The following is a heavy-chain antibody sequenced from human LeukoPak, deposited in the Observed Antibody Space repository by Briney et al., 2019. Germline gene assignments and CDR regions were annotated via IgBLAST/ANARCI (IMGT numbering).Heavy chain of an antibody. V-gene: IGHV3-30*02. CDR1: GFTFSSYG. J-gene: IGHJ4*02. CDR3: AKDWEYSGSYYFDY. Sequence: GGSLRLSCAASGFTFSSYGMHRVRQAPGKGLEWVAFIRYDGSNKYYADSVKGRFTISRDNSKNTLYLQMNSLRAEDTAVYYCAKDWEYSGSYYFDYWGQGTLVTVSS. CDR2: IRYDGSNK. D-gene: IGHD1-26*01.